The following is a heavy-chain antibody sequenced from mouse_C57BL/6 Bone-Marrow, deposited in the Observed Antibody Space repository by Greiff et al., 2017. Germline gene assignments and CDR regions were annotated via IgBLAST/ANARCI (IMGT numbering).Heavy chain of an antibody. Sequence: VQLQQSGAELARPGASVKMSCKASGYTFTSYTMHWVKQRPGQGLEWIGYINPSSGYTKYNQKFKDKATLTADKSSSTAYMQLSSLTSEEAAVYDGARRNYGDYWGQGTTLTVSS. CDR3: ARRNYGDY. CDR2: INPSSGYT. D-gene: IGHD1-2*01. CDR1: GYTFTSYT. V-gene: IGHV1-4*01. J-gene: IGHJ2*01.